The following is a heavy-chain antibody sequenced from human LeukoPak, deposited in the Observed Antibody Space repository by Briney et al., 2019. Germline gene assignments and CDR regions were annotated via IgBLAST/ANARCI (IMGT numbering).Heavy chain of an antibody. D-gene: IGHD3-22*01. CDR3: ARVIKRIVNWFDP. CDR1: GYTFTGYY. J-gene: IGHJ5*02. V-gene: IGHV1-2*02. Sequence: GASVKVPCKASGYTFTGYYMHWVRQAPGQGLEWMGWINPNSGGTNYAQKFQGRVTMTRDTSISTAYMELSRLRSDDTAVYYCARVIKRIVNWFDPWGQGTLVTVSS. CDR2: INPNSGGT.